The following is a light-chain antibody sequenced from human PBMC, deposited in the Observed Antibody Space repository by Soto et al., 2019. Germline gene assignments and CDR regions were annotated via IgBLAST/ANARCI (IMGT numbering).Light chain of an antibody. CDR1: QNVINY. CDR3: QPYNNWPLT. V-gene: IGKV3-11*01. Sequence: ETVLTQSPATLSLSPGERATLSCRASQNVINYLAWYQQKPGQAPRLLFYEASNRATGIPARFSGSGSGTDFTLTINSLQSEDFAVYYCQPYNNWPLTFGGGTKVDIK. CDR2: EAS. J-gene: IGKJ4*01.